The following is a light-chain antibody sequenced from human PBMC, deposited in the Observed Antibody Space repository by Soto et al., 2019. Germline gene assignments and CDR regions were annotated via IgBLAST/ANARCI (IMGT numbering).Light chain of an antibody. CDR1: SSNIGSNY. Sequence: QSVLTQPPSTSGTPGQRVTISCTGSSSNIGSNYVYWYQQLPGTAPKLLIYRNNQRPSGVPDRFSGSKSGTSASLAISGLWSEDEADYYCAAWDDSHWVFGGGTKLTVL. J-gene: IGLJ3*02. CDR3: AAWDDSHWV. V-gene: IGLV1-47*03. CDR2: RNN.